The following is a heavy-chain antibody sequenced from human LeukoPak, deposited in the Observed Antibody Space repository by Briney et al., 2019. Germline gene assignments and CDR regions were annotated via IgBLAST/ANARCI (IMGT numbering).Heavy chain of an antibody. CDR3: ARWFGELFYWFDP. V-gene: IGHV4-31*03. Sequence: PSETLSLTCTVSGGSISSGGYYWSWIRQHPGKGLEWIGYIYYSGSTYYNPSPKSRVTISVDTSKNQFSLKLSSVTAADTAVYYCARWFGELFYWFDPWGQGTLVTVSS. D-gene: IGHD3-10*01. J-gene: IGHJ5*02. CDR1: GGSISSGGYY. CDR2: IYYSGST.